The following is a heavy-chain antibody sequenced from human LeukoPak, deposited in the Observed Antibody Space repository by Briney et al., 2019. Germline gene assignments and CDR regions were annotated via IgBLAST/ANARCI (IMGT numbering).Heavy chain of an antibody. CDR1: GGSFSGYY. J-gene: IGHJ4*02. CDR3: ARGTILDY. D-gene: IGHD3-3*01. CDR2: INHSGST. V-gene: IGHV4-34*01. Sequence: SETLSLTCAVYGGSFSGYYWSWIRQPPGKGLEWIGEINHSGSTNYNPSLKSRVTISVDTSKNQFSLKLSSVTAADTAVYYYARGTILDYWGQGTLVTVSS.